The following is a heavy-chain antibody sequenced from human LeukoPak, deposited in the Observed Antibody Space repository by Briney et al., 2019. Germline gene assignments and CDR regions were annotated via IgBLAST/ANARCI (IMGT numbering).Heavy chain of an antibody. CDR3: ASSTDYGSATLFDP. J-gene: IGHJ5*02. V-gene: IGHV1-69*06. CDR2: IIPIFGTG. Sequence: SSVKVSCKASGGTFSSYAISWVRQAPGQGLEWMGVIIPIFGTGDYAQKFQGRVTITADKSTSTAYMELSSLKAAATAVYYCASSTDYGSATLFDPWGQGTLVTVSS. D-gene: IGHD4-17*01. CDR1: GGTFSSYA.